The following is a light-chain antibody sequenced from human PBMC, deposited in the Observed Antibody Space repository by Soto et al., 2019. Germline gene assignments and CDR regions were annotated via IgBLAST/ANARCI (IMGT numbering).Light chain of an antibody. Sequence: DIQMTQSPSSLSASVGYRFTITCQASQNINNYLNWYQQKPGRAPKLLIYDASNLEAGVPSRFRGGGSGTDFTFTISRLQPEDIATYYCQQYENLPTFGQGTQREIK. J-gene: IGKJ5*01. CDR2: DAS. CDR3: QQYENLPT. V-gene: IGKV1-33*01. CDR1: QNINNY.